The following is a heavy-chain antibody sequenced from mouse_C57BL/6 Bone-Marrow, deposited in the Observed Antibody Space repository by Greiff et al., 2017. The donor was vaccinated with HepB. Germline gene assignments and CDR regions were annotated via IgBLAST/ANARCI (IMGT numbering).Heavy chain of an antibody. V-gene: IGHV5-16*01. CDR2: INYDGSST. CDR3: ARDLDYFDY. CDR1: GFTFSDYY. J-gene: IGHJ2*01. Sequence: EVMLVESEGGLVQPGSSMKLSCTASGFTFSDYYMAWVRQVPEKGLEWVANINYDGSSTYYLDSLKSRFIISRDNAKNILYLKMSSLKSEDTATYYRARDLDYFDYWGQGTTLTVSS.